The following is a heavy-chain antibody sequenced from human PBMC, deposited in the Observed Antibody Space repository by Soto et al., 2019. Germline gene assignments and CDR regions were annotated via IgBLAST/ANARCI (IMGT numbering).Heavy chain of an antibody. CDR2: IIPIFGTA. V-gene: IGHV1-69*13. CDR1: GGTFSSYA. J-gene: IGHJ4*02. CDR3: ARAKDYYDSSGLEYYFDY. Sequence: GASVKVSCKASGGTFSSYAISWVRQAPGQGLERMGGIIPIFGTANYAQKFQGRVTITADESTSTAYMELSSLRSEDTAVYYCARAKDYYDSSGLEYYFDYWGQGTLVTVSS. D-gene: IGHD3-22*01.